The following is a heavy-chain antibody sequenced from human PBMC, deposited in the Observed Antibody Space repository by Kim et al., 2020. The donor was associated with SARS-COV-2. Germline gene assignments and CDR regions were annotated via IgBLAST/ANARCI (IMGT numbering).Heavy chain of an antibody. V-gene: IGHV3-7*01. CDR3: ARHPFDY. J-gene: IGHJ4*02. Sequence: GSEKYYVDSVKGRFTISRDNAKNSLYLQMDSLSPEDTAVYYCARHPFDYWGQGTLVTVSS. CDR2: GSEK.